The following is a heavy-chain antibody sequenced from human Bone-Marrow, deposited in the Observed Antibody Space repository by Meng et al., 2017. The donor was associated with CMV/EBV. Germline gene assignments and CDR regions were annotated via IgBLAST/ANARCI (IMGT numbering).Heavy chain of an antibody. D-gene: IGHD3-3*01. V-gene: IGHV4-59*01. J-gene: IGHJ4*02. CDR1: GGSFSGYY. CDR2: IYYSGST. Sequence: SETLSLTCAVYGGSFSGYYWSWIRQPPGKGLEWIGYIYYSGSTNYNPSLKSRVTISVDTSKNQFSLKLSSVTAADTAVYYCARAGYYDFWSGYYTVFDYWGQGTLVTVSS. CDR3: ARAGYYDFWSGYYTVFDY.